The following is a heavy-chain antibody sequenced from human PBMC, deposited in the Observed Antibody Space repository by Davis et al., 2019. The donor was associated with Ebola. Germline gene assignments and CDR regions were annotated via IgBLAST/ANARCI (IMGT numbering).Heavy chain of an antibody. J-gene: IGHJ4*02. D-gene: IGHD5-24*01. V-gene: IGHV1-18*03. CDR1: GYTFTNYG. CDR2: ISGHNGNT. Sequence: ASVKVSCKASGYTFTNYGLSWVRQAPGQGLEWMGWISGHNGNTHYAERLQGRVTLTTDTSTSTGYMQLRSLSYDDMAVYYCARIATWGYEFFDYWGQGTLVTVSS. CDR3: ARIATWGYEFFDY.